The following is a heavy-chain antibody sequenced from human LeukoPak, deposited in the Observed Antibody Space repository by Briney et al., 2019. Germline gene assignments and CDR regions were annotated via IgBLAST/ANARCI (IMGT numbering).Heavy chain of an antibody. J-gene: IGHJ3*02. CDR1: GGSFSGYY. CDR2: INHSGST. V-gene: IGHV4-34*01. CDR3: AGVGATGGHAFVI. Sequence: SETLSLTCAVYGGSFSGYYWSWIRQPPGKGLEWIGEINHSGSTNYNPSLKSRVTISVDTSKNQFSLKLSSVTAADTAVYYCAGVGATGGHAFVIWGQGTMVTVSS. D-gene: IGHD1-26*01.